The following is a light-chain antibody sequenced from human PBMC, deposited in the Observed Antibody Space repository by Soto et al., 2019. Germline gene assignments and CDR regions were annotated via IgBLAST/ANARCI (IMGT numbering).Light chain of an antibody. J-gene: IGLJ1*01. CDR3: ASWDDTLNAYV. CDR1: SSNIGAGYD. CDR2: SNN. Sequence: QSVVTQPPSVSGAPGQRVTISCTGTSSNIGAGYDVHWYQQLPGTAPRRLIHSNNRRPSGVPDRFSGSKSGTSASLAINGLQSEDEADYYCASWDDTLNAYVFGAGTKVTVL. V-gene: IGLV1-40*01.